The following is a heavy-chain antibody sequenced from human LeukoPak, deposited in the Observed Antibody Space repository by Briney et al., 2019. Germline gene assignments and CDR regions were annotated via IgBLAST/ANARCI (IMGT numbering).Heavy chain of an antibody. CDR3: ARSDTYCSGGSCPPNTFDAFDI. CDR1: GYTFTSYA. D-gene: IGHD2-15*01. CDR2: ISTYNGNT. J-gene: IGHJ3*02. Sequence: ASVKVSCKASGYTFTSYAMNWVRQAPGQGLEWMGWISTYNGNTNYAQKLQGRVTMTTDTSTSTAYMGLRSLRSDDTAVYYCARSDTYCSGGSCPPNTFDAFDIWGQGTTVTVSS. V-gene: IGHV1-18*04.